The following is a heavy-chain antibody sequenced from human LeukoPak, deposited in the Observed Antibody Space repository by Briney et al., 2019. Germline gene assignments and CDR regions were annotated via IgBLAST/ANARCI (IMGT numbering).Heavy chain of an antibody. Sequence: GGSLRLSCAASGFTFSSYAMHWVRQAPGKGLDWVALMSYDGNNKYYAESVEGRFTLSSDNSKNTLYLQMNSLKTEDTAVYYCARSYSSGWNGYFDFCGQGTLVTVSS. V-gene: IGHV3-30*04. J-gene: IGHJ4*02. CDR2: MSYDGNNK. D-gene: IGHD6-19*01. CDR3: ARSYSSGWNGYFDF. CDR1: GFTFSSYA.